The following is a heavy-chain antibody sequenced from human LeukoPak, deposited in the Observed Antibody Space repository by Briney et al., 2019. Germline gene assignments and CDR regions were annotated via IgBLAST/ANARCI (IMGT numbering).Heavy chain of an antibody. CDR1: GYTFTSYY. CDR3: AGVTPYYYDSSGYYATVYYFDY. Sequence: ASVKVSCKASGYTFTSYYMHWVRQAPGQGLEWMGIINPSGGSTSYAQKFQGRVTMTRDTSTSTVYMELSSLRSEDTAVYYCAGVTPYYYDSSGYYATVYYFDYWGQGTLVTVSS. D-gene: IGHD3-22*01. CDR2: INPSGGST. J-gene: IGHJ4*02. V-gene: IGHV1-46*01.